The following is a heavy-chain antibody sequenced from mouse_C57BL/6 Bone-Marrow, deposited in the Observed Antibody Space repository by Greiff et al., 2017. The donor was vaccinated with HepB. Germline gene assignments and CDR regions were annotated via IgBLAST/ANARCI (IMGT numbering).Heavy chain of an antibody. CDR1: GFNIKDDY. J-gene: IGHJ4*01. V-gene: IGHV14-4*01. CDR3: TPWDYGSSPYYAMDY. Sequence: EVQLQQSGAELVRPGASVKLSCTASGFNIKDDYMHWVKQRPEQGLEWIGWIDPENGDTEYASKFQGKATITADTSSNTAYLQLSSLTSEDTAVYYCTPWDYGSSPYYAMDYWGQGTSVTVSS. CDR2: IDPENGDT. D-gene: IGHD1-1*01.